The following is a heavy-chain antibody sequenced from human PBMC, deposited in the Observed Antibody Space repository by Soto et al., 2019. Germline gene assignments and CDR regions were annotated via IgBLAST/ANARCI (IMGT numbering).Heavy chain of an antibody. J-gene: IGHJ5*02. V-gene: IGHV1-69*01. Sequence: QVQLVQSGAEVKKPGSSVKVSCTASGGTFSSYAISWVRQAPGQGLEWMGGIIPIFGTANYAQKFQGRVTITADESTSTAYMELSSLRSDDTAVYYCARAIATLVRGALNWFDPWGQGTLVTVSS. CDR1: GGTFSSYA. CDR2: IIPIFGTA. D-gene: IGHD3-10*01. CDR3: ARAIATLVRGALNWFDP.